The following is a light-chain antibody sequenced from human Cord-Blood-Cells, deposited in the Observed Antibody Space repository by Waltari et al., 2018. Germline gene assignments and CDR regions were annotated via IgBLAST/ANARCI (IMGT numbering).Light chain of an antibody. J-gene: IGLJ2*01. CDR1: SSDVGGYNY. Sequence: GTSSDVGGYNYVSWYQQHPGKAPKLMIYEVSKRPSGVPDRFSGSKSGNTASLTVSGLQAEDEADYYCSSYAGSNNLVFGGGTKLTVL. V-gene: IGLV2-8*01. CDR2: EVS. CDR3: SSYAGSNNLV.